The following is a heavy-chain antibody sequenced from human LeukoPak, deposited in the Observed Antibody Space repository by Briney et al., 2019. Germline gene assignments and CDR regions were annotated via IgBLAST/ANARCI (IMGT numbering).Heavy chain of an antibody. CDR1: GINFSNYG. V-gene: IGHV3-23*01. J-gene: IGHJ4*02. D-gene: IGHD1/OR15-1a*01. CDR2: VTRDGNIT. CDR3: ARDRAESNWSNHTLFDS. Sequence: GSLRLSCAVSGINFSNYGMTWVRQAPGKGLDWVSAVTRDGNITYYADSVKGRFTISRDNSKNTLYLQMNSLRVEDTAIYYCARDRAESNWSNHTLFDSWGQGTPVTVSS.